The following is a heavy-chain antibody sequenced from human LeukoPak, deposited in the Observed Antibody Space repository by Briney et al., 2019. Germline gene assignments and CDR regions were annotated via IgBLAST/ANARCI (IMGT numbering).Heavy chain of an antibody. CDR1: GYSISSGYY. Sequence: SETLSLTCTVSGYSISSGYYWSWIRQPPGKGLEWIGYIYYSGSTNYNPSLKSRVTISVDTSKNQFSLKLSSVTAADTAVYYCANIAAAGTHYYYYMDVWGKGTTATISS. CDR3: ANIAAAGTHYYYYMDV. D-gene: IGHD6-13*01. V-gene: IGHV4-38-2*02. J-gene: IGHJ6*03. CDR2: IYYSGST.